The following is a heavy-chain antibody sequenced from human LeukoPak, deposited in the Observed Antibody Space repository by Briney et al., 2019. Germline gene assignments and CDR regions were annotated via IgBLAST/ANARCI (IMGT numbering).Heavy chain of an antibody. V-gene: IGHV3-74*01. CDR1: GFTFSNYW. Sequence: PGGSLRLSCAASGFTFSNYWMHWVRQAPGKGLVWVSRIKGDGSNTNYADSVKGRFTISRDNSKNTVSLQMNSLRGEDTAVYYCAKDVRVGGGGMDVWGQGTPVTVSS. CDR3: AKDVRVGGGGMDV. CDR2: IKGDGSNT. J-gene: IGHJ6*02. D-gene: IGHD1-26*01.